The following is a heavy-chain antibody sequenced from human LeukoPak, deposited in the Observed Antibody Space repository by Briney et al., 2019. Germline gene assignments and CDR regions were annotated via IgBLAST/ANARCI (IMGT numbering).Heavy chain of an antibody. V-gene: IGHV3-21*05. Sequence: GGSLRLSCAASGFTFSNHGMNWVRQAPGKGLEWVSYITSDGTDMYYADSVKGRFAISRDNAKNSPYLQMNSLRADDTAVYYCVREVGRSSGQWLADAFDIWGQGTMVTVSP. D-gene: IGHD6-19*01. CDR1: GFTFSNHG. CDR3: VREVGRSSGQWLADAFDI. J-gene: IGHJ3*02. CDR2: ITSDGTDM.